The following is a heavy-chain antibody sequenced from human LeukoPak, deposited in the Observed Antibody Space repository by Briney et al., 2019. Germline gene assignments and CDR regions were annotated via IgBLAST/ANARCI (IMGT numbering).Heavy chain of an antibody. V-gene: IGHV3-53*01. CDR3: ARVPYDSSGLGYFDY. CDR1: GVTVSSNY. J-gene: IGHJ4*02. CDR2: IYSGGNT. Sequence: PGGSLRLSCAASGVTVSSNYMSWVRQAPRKGLEWVSVIYSGGNTYSADSVKGRFTISRDNSKNTMYLQMNSLRAEDTAVYHCARVPYDSSGLGYFDYWGQGTLVTVSS. D-gene: IGHD3-22*01.